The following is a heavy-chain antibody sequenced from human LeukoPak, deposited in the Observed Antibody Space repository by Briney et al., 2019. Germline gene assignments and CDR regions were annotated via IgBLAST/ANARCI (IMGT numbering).Heavy chain of an antibody. J-gene: IGHJ4*02. CDR1: GFTFNDYW. CDR2: IY. V-gene: IGHV3-74*01. Sequence: GGSLRLSCAASGFTFNDYWMHWVRQAPGQGLVWVSRIYYADSVKGRFTISRDNAKNSLYLQMNSLRAEDTAVYYCASSTDDSSGFGFDYWGQGTLVTVSS. D-gene: IGHD3-22*01. CDR3: ASSTDDSSGFGFDY.